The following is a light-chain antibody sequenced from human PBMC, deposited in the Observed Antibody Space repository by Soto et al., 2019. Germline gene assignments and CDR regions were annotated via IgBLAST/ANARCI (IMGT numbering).Light chain of an antibody. Sequence: QSVLTQPASVSGSPGQSITISCSGTSSDVGTYNLVSWYQQYPGKAPRLMIYAVTTRPSGVSNRFSGSKSGNTASLTISGLQPEDEADYYCCSYAGSSSSIFGTGTKVTVL. V-gene: IGLV2-23*02. CDR3: CSYAGSSSSI. CDR1: SSDVGTYNL. CDR2: AVT. J-gene: IGLJ1*01.